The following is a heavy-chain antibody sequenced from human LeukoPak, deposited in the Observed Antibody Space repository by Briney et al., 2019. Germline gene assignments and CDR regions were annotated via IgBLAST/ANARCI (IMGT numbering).Heavy chain of an antibody. CDR1: GYTFTGSY. CDR2: INPNSGGT. D-gene: IGHD3-10*01. J-gene: IGHJ5*02. CDR3: ATVPVRGDRWFDP. V-gene: IGHV1-2*02. Sequence: VSVTVSCKASGYTFTGSYIHWVRQAPGQGLEWMGWINPNSGGTNYAQKFKGRVTMTRDTSINTAYMELTRLRSDDTAVYYCATVPVRGDRWFDPWGQGTLVTVSS.